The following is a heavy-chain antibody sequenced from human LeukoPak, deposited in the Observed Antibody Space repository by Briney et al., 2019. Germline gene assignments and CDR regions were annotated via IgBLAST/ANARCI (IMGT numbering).Heavy chain of an antibody. CDR2: ISSSSYI. CDR1: GFTFSSYS. D-gene: IGHD4-17*01. Sequence: GGSLRLSCAASGFTFSSYSMNWVRQAPGKGLEWVSSISSSSYIYYADSVKGRFTISRDNAKNSLYLQMNSLRAEDTAVYYCARRKDYGDYGSHFDYWGQGTLVTVSS. V-gene: IGHV3-21*01. CDR3: ARRKDYGDYGSHFDY. J-gene: IGHJ4*02.